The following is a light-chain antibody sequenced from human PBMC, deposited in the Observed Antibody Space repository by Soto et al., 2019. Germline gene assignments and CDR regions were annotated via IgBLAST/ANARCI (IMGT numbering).Light chain of an antibody. V-gene: IGLV2-14*01. Sequence: QSALTQPASVSGSPGQSYTISCTGTSSDVGVYNYVSWYQQHPGKAPKLMIYDVSNRPSGVSNRFSGSKSGNTASLTISGLQAEDEADYYCSSYTSSSTLVVFGGGTELTVL. CDR3: SSYTSSSTLVV. CDR1: SSDVGVYNY. J-gene: IGLJ2*01. CDR2: DVS.